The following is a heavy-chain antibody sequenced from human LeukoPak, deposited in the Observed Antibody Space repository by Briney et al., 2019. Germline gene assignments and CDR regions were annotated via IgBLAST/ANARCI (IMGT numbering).Heavy chain of an antibody. CDR1: GYTFTSYG. J-gene: IGHJ4*02. D-gene: IGHD3-16*01. Sequence: ASVKVSCMASGYTFTSYGISSVRQAPGQGLGGIGWIRDYNGNTNYAQKFQGRVTMTRDTPTNTVYMELSSLRSEDTAVYYCAREEEGGSFDYWGQGTLVTVS. CDR2: IRDYNGNT. CDR3: AREEEGGSFDY. V-gene: IGHV1-18*01.